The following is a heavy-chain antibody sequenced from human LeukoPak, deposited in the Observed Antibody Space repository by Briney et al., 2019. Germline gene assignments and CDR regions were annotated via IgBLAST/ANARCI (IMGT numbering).Heavy chain of an antibody. D-gene: IGHD5-18*01. V-gene: IGHV1-69*02. J-gene: IGHJ5*02. CDR1: GGTFSSYT. CDR3: ARVLEDTAMDNWFDP. CDR2: IIPILGIA. Sequence: SVKDSCKASGGTFSSYTISWVRQAPGQGLEWMGRIIPILGIANYAQKFQGRVTITADKSTSTAYMELSSLRSEDTAVYYCARVLEDTAMDNWFDPWGQGTLVTVSS.